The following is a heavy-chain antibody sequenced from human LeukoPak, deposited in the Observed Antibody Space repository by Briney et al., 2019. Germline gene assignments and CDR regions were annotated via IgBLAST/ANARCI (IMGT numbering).Heavy chain of an antibody. V-gene: IGHV4-59*08. J-gene: IGHJ6*04. D-gene: IGHD4-17*01. CDR2: IYYSGST. CDR3: ARQDDYGDPVGGMDV. Sequence: SETLSLTCTVSGGSISSYYCSWIRQPPGKGLEWIGYIYYSGSTNYNPSLKSRVTISVDTSKNQFSLKLSSVTAADTAVYYCARQDDYGDPVGGMDVWGKGTTVTVSS. CDR1: GGSISSYY.